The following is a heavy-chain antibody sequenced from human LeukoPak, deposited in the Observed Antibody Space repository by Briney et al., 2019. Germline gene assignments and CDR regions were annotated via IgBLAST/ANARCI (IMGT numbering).Heavy chain of an antibody. CDR3: ARASRYCSSTSCSLDAFDI. V-gene: IGHV3-30*02. CDR1: GFTLTTYG. Sequence: GGSLRLSCAASGFTLTTYGVHWVRQAPGQGLEWVAFIPSDGNNKQYADSVKGRFTISRDNAKNSLYLQMNSLRAEDTAVYYCARASRYCSSTSCSLDAFDIWGQGTMVTVSS. CDR2: IPSDGNNK. J-gene: IGHJ3*02. D-gene: IGHD2-2*01.